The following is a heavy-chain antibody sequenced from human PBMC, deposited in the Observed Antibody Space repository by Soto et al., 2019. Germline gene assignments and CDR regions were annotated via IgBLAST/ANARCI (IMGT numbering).Heavy chain of an antibody. J-gene: IGHJ6*02. CDR2: ISYDGSNK. Sequence: GGSLRLSCAASGFTFSSYGMHWVRQAPGKGLEWVAVISYDGSNKYYADSVKGRFTISRDNSKNTLYLQMNSLRAEDTAVYYCAKDMKSYYYDSSGYYLSYYYYGMDVRGQGTTVTVSS. CDR3: AKDMKSYYYDSSGYYLSYYYYGMDV. V-gene: IGHV3-30*18. CDR1: GFTFSSYG. D-gene: IGHD3-22*01.